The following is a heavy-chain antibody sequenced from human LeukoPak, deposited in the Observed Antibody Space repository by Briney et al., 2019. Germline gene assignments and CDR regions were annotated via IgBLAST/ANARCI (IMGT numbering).Heavy chain of an antibody. J-gene: IGHJ3*02. CDR1: GYSISSGYY. CDR2: IHHSGST. D-gene: IGHD2-2*01. V-gene: IGHV4-38-2*02. CDR3: ARLRYCSSTSCYGEAFDI. Sequence: PSETLSLTCTVSGYSISSGYYWGWIRQPPGKGLEWIGSIHHSGSTYYNPSLKSRVTISVDTSKNQFSLKLSSVTAADTAVYYCARLRYCSSTSCYGEAFDIWGQGTMVTVSS.